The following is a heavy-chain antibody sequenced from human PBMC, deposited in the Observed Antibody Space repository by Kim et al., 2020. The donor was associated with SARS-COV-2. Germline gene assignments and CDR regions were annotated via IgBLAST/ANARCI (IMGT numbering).Heavy chain of an antibody. Sequence: GGSLRLSCSASGFTFSSYAMHWVRQAPGKGLEYVSAISSNGGSTYYADSVKGRFTISRDNSKNTLYLQMSSLRAEDTAVYYCVKGGYYDSSGYFPHLLNFDYWGQGTLVTVSS. J-gene: IGHJ4*02. CDR3: VKGGYYDSSGYFPHLLNFDY. D-gene: IGHD3-22*01. CDR2: ISSNGGST. V-gene: IGHV3-64D*06. CDR1: GFTFSSYA.